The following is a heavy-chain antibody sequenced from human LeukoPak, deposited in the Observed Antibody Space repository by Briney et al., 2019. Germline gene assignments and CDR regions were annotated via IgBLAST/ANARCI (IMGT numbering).Heavy chain of an antibody. D-gene: IGHD3-3*01. CDR2: IYYSGST. CDR1: GYSISSGDYY. Sequence: SETLSLTCTVSGYSISSGDYYWSWIRQPPGKGLEWIGYIYYSGSTYYNPSLKSRVTILVDTSKNQFSLKLSSVTAADTAVYFCARDLHDYDLWSGPNWFDPWGQGTLVTVSS. J-gene: IGHJ5*02. V-gene: IGHV4-30-4*08. CDR3: ARDLHDYDLWSGPNWFDP.